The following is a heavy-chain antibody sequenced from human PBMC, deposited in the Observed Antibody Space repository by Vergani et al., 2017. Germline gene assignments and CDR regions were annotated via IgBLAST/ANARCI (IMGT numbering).Heavy chain of an antibody. J-gene: IGHJ5*02. D-gene: IGHD6-6*01. Sequence: EVQLVESGGGLVKPGGSLRLSCAASGFTFSSYSMNWVRQAPGKGLEWVSSISSSSSYIYYADSVKGRFTISRDNAKNSLYLQMNSLRAEDTAVYYCARRPSAAPWYWFDPWGQGTLVTVSS. CDR2: ISSSSSYI. CDR3: ARRPSAAPWYWFDP. CDR1: GFTFSSYS. V-gene: IGHV3-21*01.